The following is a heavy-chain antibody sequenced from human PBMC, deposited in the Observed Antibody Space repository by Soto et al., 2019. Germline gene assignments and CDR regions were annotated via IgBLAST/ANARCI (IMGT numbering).Heavy chain of an antibody. D-gene: IGHD3-10*01. CDR3: AGDPYYYASDY. Sequence: PGGSLRLSCVASGFSFSSHYMTWIRQAPGKGLEWVSYISSGADTIYYSDSVKDRFTVSRDNARNSLYLQMDSLRAEDTAIYYCAGDPYYYASDYWGQGTLVTVSS. J-gene: IGHJ4*02. CDR1: GFSFSSHY. V-gene: IGHV3-11*01. CDR2: ISSGADTI.